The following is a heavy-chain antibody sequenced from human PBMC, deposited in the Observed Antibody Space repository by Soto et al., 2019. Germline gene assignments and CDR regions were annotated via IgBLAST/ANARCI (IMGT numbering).Heavy chain of an antibody. Sequence: SETLSLTCTVSGDSISSNTNYWSWIRQPPGEGLEWIGFISYSGTASDSPSLKSRVAISLDTSKNQFSLSLSSVTATDTAVYYCARGRGYSYGLDPWGQGTLVTVS. CDR1: GDSISSNTNY. CDR2: ISYSGTA. D-gene: IGHD5-18*01. J-gene: IGHJ5*02. CDR3: ARGRGYSYGLDP. V-gene: IGHV4-30-4*01.